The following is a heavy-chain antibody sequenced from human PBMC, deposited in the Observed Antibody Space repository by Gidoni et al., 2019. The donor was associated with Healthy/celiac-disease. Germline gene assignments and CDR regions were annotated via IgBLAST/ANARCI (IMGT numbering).Heavy chain of an antibody. V-gene: IGHV3-21*01. CDR2: ISSSSSYI. CDR1: GFTFSSYS. Sequence: EVQLVESGGGLVKPGGSLRLSCAASGFTFSSYSMNWVRQAPGKGLEWVSSISSSSSYIYYADSVKGRFTISRDNAKNSLYLQMNSLRAEDTAVYYCASHRGTRADYWGQGTLVTVSS. D-gene: IGHD1-26*01. CDR3: ASHRGTRADY. J-gene: IGHJ4*02.